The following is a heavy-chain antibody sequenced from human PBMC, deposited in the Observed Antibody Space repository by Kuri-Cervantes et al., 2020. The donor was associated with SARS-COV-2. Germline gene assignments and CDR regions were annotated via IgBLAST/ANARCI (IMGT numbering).Heavy chain of an antibody. CDR2: INPNSGGT. J-gene: IGHJ3*02. CDR1: GYTFTGYY. V-gene: IGHV1-2*04. Sequence: SVNVSCKASGYTFTGYYMHWVRQAPGQGLEWMGWINPNSGGTNYAQKFQGWVTMTRDTSISAVYMELSRLRSDDTAVYYCARSTPSRRLVVISQGGAFDIWGQGTMVTVSS. CDR3: ARSTPSRRLVVISQGGAFDI. D-gene: IGHD3-22*01.